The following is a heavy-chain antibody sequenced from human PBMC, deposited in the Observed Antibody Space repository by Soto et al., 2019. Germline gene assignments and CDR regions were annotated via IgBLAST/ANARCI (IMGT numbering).Heavy chain of an antibody. J-gene: IGHJ6*03. D-gene: IGHD6-6*01. Sequence: GGSLRLSCAASGFTFSSYGMHWVRQAPGKGLEWVAVMWYDGSNKYYADSVKGRFTISRDNSKNTLYLQMNSLRAEDTAVYYCARDTQYSSSYLYYYYYMDVWGKGTTVTV. V-gene: IGHV3-33*01. CDR3: ARDTQYSSSYLYYYYYMDV. CDR1: GFTFSSYG. CDR2: MWYDGSNK.